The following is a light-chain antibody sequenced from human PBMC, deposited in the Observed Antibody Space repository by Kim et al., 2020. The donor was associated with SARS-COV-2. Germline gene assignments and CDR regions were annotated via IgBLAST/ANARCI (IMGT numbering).Light chain of an antibody. Sequence: GQLFAISCTGTSSDVGGYDYVSWYQQHPGKAPKLMVYDVTKRPLGVPDRFSGSKSGNTASLTISGLQAEDEADYYCCSYVGSYIMVFGGGTQLTVL. CDR2: DVT. J-gene: IGLJ2*01. CDR3: CSYVGSYIMV. V-gene: IGLV2-11*03. CDR1: SSDVGGYDY.